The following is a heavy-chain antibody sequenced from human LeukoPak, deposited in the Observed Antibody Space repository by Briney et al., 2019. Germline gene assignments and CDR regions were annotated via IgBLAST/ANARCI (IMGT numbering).Heavy chain of an antibody. D-gene: IGHD3-22*01. CDR2: ISAYNGNT. J-gene: IGHJ4*02. CDR3: ARRGVDYYDSSGPDFDY. V-gene: IGHV1-18*01. CDR1: GYTFTSYG. Sequence: ASVKVSCQASGYTFTSYGISWVRQAPGQGLEWTGWISAYNGNTNYAQKLQGRVTMTTDTSTSTAYMELRSLRSDDTAVYYCARRGVDYYDSSGPDFDYWGQGTLVTVSS.